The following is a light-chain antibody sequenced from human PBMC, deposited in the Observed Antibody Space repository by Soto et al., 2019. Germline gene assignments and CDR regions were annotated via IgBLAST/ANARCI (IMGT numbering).Light chain of an antibody. Sequence: DIQMTQSPSTLSGSVGDRVTITCRASQTISSWLAWYQQKPGKAPKLLIYKASTLKSGVTLRFSGSGSGTEFTLTISRLQHDDFATYYWQNYNSYSEAFGQGTKVELK. CDR1: QTISSW. V-gene: IGKV1-5*03. J-gene: IGKJ1*01. CDR2: KAS. CDR3: QNYNSYSEA.